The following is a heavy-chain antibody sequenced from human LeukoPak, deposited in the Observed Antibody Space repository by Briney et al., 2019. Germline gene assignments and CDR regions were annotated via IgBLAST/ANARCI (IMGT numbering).Heavy chain of an antibody. Sequence: SETLSLTCTVSGGSISPYYWNWIRQPPGKGLEWLGYIYYSGSTNYNPSLKSRVTISVDTSKNQFSLKLSSVTAADTAVYYCARDHSTDSTGYLDYWGQGTLVTVSS. CDR2: IYYSGST. CDR3: ARDHSTDSTGYLDY. D-gene: IGHD3-22*01. J-gene: IGHJ4*02. CDR1: GGSISPYY. V-gene: IGHV4-59*12.